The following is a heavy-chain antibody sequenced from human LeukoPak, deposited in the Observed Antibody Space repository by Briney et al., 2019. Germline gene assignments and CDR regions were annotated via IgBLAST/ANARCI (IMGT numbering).Heavy chain of an antibody. CDR1: GGSISSYY. CDR3: ARARLDSSGRFDY. Sequence: SETLSLPCTVSGGSISSYYWSWIRQSPGKGLEWIGYIYYGGSTDYNPSLKSRVTISKDTSKTQFSLRLSSVTAADTAVYYCARARLDSSGRFDYWGQGTLVTVSS. D-gene: IGHD3-22*01. J-gene: IGHJ4*02. V-gene: IGHV4-59*01. CDR2: IYYGGST.